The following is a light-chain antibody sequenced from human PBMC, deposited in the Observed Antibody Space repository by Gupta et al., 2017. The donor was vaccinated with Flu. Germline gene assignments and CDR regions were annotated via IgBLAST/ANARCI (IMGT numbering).Light chain of an antibody. Sequence: ERATLSCRASQSVSSYFLAWYQQPPGQPPRLLISGSTSRATGIPDWFSGSGSRTDSTLTISSLEPEDFAVYFCQQYASSPLTFGGGTKVEIK. CDR2: GST. CDR1: QSVSSYF. CDR3: QQYASSPLT. V-gene: IGKV3-20*01. J-gene: IGKJ4*01.